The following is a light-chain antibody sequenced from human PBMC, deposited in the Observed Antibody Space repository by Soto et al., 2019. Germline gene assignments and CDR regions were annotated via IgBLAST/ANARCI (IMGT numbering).Light chain of an antibody. CDR2: GAS. CDR1: QSVSSSY. Sequence: EIVLTQSPGTLSLSPGEGATLPCRASQSVSSSYLAWYQQKPGQAPRLLIYGASSRATGIPDRFSGGGSGTDFTLTISRLEPEDFAVYYCQQYDNSPWTFGQGTKVGIK. J-gene: IGKJ1*01. V-gene: IGKV3-20*01. CDR3: QQYDNSPWT.